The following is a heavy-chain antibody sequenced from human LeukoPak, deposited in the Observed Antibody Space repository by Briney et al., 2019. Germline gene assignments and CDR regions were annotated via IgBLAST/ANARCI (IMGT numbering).Heavy chain of an antibody. V-gene: IGHV3-23*01. CDR2: ILPDGSA. J-gene: IGHJ4*02. CDR1: GFTFSAHA. Sequence: GGSLRLSCAASGFTFSAHAMAWVRQASGKGLEWVSGILPDGSAYYADPVKGRFTISRDNYKNTLYLQLTSLRYEDTAVYYCAKGSGLGSYHFWGQGILVTVSS. D-gene: IGHD3-16*02. CDR3: AKGSGLGSYHF.